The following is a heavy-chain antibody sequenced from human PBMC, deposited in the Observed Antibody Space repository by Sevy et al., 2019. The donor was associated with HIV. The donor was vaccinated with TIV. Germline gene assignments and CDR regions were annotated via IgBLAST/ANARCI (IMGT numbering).Heavy chain of an antibody. CDR3: ARGSRGTFGS. J-gene: IGHJ4*02. Sequence: GGSLRLSCAASGFTFTSDYMHWVRQPPGKGLAWVSHINIDGKIIRYADSVKGRFTTSRDNAKIRLYLQMNSLRAEDTAVYYCARGSRGTFGSWGQGTLVTVSS. CDR1: GFTFTSDY. V-gene: IGHV3-74*01. D-gene: IGHD1-26*01. CDR2: INIDGKII.